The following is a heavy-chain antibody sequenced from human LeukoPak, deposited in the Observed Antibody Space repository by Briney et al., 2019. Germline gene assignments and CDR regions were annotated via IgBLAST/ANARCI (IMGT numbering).Heavy chain of an antibody. CDR3: ATGEQYGGGDVFDI. Sequence: SETLSLTCSVSGASIGSYYWNWIRQPPGKGLEWIGYVYFSGSTNYNPSLKSRVTISVDTSKNHISLKLRSVTAADTALHYCATGEQYGGGDVFDIWGQGTMVSVSS. D-gene: IGHD4-23*01. CDR2: VYFSGST. V-gene: IGHV4-59*01. J-gene: IGHJ3*02. CDR1: GASIGSYY.